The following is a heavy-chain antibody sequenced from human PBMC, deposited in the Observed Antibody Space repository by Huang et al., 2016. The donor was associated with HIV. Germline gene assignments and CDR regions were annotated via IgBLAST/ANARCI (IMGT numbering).Heavy chain of an antibody. CDR3: ARQLKVLVIGPGLDALDL. V-gene: IGHV4-39*01. CDR1: GGSISTSDYF. J-gene: IGHJ3*01. Sequence: QLQLQESGPGLVNPSETLSLTCIVSGGSISTSDYFWGWIRQPPGKGLEWIGSIYYSGSTDYNPSLKGRVTVSADTSSNQFSLNMRSVTAADTAVYYCARQLKVLVIGPGLDALDLWGQGTMVTVAS. CDR2: IYYSGST. D-gene: IGHD3-9*01.